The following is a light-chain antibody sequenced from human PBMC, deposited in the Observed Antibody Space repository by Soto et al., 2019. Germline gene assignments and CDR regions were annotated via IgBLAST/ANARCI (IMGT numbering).Light chain of an antibody. CDR2: DAS. V-gene: IGKV3-15*01. J-gene: IGKJ2*01. CDR3: QQYNIWPPYT. Sequence: EIVMTQSPATLSVSPGERATLSCRASQSVSSNLAWYQQKHGQAPRLLIYDASTRATDIPARFAGSGSGTEFPLTITSLQSEDFAVYYCQQYNIWPPYTFGQGTKLEIK. CDR1: QSVSSN.